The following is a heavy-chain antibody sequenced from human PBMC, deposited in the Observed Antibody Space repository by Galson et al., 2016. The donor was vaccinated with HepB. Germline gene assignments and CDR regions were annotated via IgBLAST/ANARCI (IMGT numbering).Heavy chain of an antibody. V-gene: IGHV3-48*02. J-gene: IGHJ2*01. CDR3: ARASEGVYWYFDL. D-gene: IGHD6-13*01. CDR2: ISRSSSSK. CDR1: GFTFSSYT. Sequence: SLRLSCAASGFTFSSYTMNWVRQAPGKGLEWVSYISRSSSSKYYADSVKGRFTISRDNAKNSLYLQMNSLRDEDTAVYYCARASEGVYWYFDLWGRGTLVTVSS.